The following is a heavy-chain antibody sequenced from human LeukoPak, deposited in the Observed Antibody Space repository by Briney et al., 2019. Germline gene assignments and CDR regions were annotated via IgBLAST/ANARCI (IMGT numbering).Heavy chain of an antibody. V-gene: IGHV4-34*01. J-gene: IGHJ4*02. Sequence: KPSETLSRTCTVSGGSISSYYWSWIRQPPGKGLEWIGEINHSGSTNYNPSLTSRVTISVDTSKNQFSLKLSSVTAADTAVYYCARAFRMVRGAVDYWGQGTLVTVSS. CDR3: ARAFRMVRGAVDY. CDR2: INHSGST. D-gene: IGHD3-10*01. CDR1: GGSISSYY.